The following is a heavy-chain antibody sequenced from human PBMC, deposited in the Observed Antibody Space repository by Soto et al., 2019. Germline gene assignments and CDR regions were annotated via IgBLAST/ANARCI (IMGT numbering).Heavy chain of an antibody. CDR3: ATSFRYFDN. CDR2: ISGTASRT. J-gene: IGHJ4*02. Sequence: EVQLLESGGGLVLPGGSLRLSCAGSGFTPTTTPLSWVRQPPGKGLEWVTTISGTASRTYYVDSVKGRFFISRDNSKNTVTLQMYNLTLDDTAVYYCATSFRYFDNWGQGTRVTVSS. CDR1: GFTPTTTP. V-gene: IGHV3-23*01. D-gene: IGHD3-9*01.